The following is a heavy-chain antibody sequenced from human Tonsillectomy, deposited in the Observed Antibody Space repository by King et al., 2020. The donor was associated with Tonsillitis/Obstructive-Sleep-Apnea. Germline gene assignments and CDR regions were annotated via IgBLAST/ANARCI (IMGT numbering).Heavy chain of an antibody. J-gene: IGHJ4*02. CDR2: INHSGST. V-gene: IGHV4-34*01. CDR1: GGSFSGYY. D-gene: IGHD1-26*01. Sequence: VQLQQWGAGLLKPSETLSLTCAVYGGSFSGYYWSWIRQPPGKGLEWIGEINHSGSTNYNPSLKSRVTISVDTSKNQFSLRLSSVTAADTAVYYCARGALQTIVGATPFHYWGQGTLVTVSS. CDR3: ARGALQTIVGATPFHY.